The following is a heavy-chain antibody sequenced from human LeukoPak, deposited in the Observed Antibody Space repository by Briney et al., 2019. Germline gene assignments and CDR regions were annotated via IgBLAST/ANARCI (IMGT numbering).Heavy chain of an antibody. Sequence: EASVKVSCKASGYTFTGYYMHWVRQAPGQGLEWMGWINPNSGGTNYAQKFQGRVTMTRDTSISTAYMELSRLRSDDTAVYYCARRSSSWYGGYYYYMDVWGKGTTVTISS. CDR3: ARRSSSWYGGYYYYMDV. D-gene: IGHD6-13*01. V-gene: IGHV1-2*02. J-gene: IGHJ6*03. CDR1: GYTFTGYY. CDR2: INPNSGGT.